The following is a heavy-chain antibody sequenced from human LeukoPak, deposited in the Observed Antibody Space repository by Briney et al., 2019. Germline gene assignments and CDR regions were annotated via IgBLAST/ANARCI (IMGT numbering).Heavy chain of an antibody. J-gene: IGHJ6*03. CDR1: GGSFSGYY. CDR2: INHSGST. D-gene: IGHD2-2*01. V-gene: IGHV4-34*01. CDR3: ASQALKYCSSTSCYRGRYYMDV. Sequence: PSETLSLTCAVYGGSFSGYYWSWIRQPPGKGLEWIGEINHSGSTNYNPSLKSRVTISVDTSRNQFSLKLSSVTAADTAVYYCASQALKYCSSTSCYRGRYYMDVWGKGTTVTVSS.